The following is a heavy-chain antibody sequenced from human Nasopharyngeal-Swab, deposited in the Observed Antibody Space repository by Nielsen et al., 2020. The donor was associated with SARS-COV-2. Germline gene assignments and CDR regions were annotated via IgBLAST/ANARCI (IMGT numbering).Heavy chain of an antibody. J-gene: IGHJ4*02. CDR3: AKDYGSGWSGVDF. CDR2: INWDGSSA. Sequence: GESLKISCAASGFSFKDYTMHWVRQAPGKGLEWVSLINWDGSSAYYADSVRGRFTISRVNSENSVHLQMNSLRPEDTAVYYCAKDYGSGWSGVDFWGQGTQVTVSS. V-gene: IGHV3-43*01. CDR1: GFSFKDYT. D-gene: IGHD6-19*01.